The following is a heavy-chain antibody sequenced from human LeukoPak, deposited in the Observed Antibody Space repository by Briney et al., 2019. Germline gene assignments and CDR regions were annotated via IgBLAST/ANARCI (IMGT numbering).Heavy chain of an antibody. J-gene: IGHJ4*02. CDR2: ISWNSGSI. D-gene: IGHD3-10*01. V-gene: IGHV3-9*01. CDR3: AKDIGLGIDY. Sequence: GGSLRLSCAASGFTFDDYAMHWVRQAPGKGLEWVSGISWNSGSIGYADSVKGRFTISRDNAKNSLYLQMNSLRPEDTVLYYCAKDIGLGIDYWGRGTLVTVSS. CDR1: GFTFDDYA.